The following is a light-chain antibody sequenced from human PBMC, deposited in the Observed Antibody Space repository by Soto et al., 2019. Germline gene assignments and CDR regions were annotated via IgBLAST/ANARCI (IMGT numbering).Light chain of an antibody. CDR2: DAS. J-gene: IGKJ2*01. CDR3: QQRSDWPYT. Sequence: EIVLSQPPATLSLSPGERATLSCRASQSVSSYLVWYQQKPGQAPRLLIYDASNRATGIPARFSGSGSGTDFILTISSLEPEDFAIYYCQQRSDWPYTFGQGTKLEIK. CDR1: QSVSSY. V-gene: IGKV3-11*01.